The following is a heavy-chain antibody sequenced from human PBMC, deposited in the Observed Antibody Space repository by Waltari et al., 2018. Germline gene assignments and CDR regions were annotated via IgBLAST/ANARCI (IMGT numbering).Heavy chain of an antibody. CDR1: GLSFSSDT. J-gene: IGHJ4*02. V-gene: IGHV3-30*14. CDR2: ILYDGSDA. CDR3: ASSLDF. Sequence: QVQLVESGGGVVQPGGSLRLSCVVSGLSFSSDTIHWVRQAPGKGVEWVALILYDGSDAYYADSLKGRFTVSRDNSKNTLYLQMNTLRPEDTGVFYCASSLDFWGQGTLVTVSS.